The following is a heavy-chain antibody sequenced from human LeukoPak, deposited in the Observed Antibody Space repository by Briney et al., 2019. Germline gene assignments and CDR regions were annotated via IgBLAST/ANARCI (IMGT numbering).Heavy chain of an antibody. V-gene: IGHV1-18*01. Sequence: ASVKVSCKASGYTFTSYGISWVRQAPGQGLEWMGWISAYNGNTNYVQKLQGRVTMTTDTSTSTAYMELRSLRSDDTAVYYCARQALMGDYFNWFDPWGQGTLVTVSS. CDR3: ARQALMGDYFNWFDP. D-gene: IGHD4-17*01. CDR2: ISAYNGNT. CDR1: GYTFTSYG. J-gene: IGHJ5*02.